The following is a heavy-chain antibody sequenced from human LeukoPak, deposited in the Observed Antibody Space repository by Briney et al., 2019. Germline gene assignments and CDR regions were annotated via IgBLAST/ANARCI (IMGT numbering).Heavy chain of an antibody. CDR2: ISSSSSYI. CDR3: ARAPVAGKLTVLPDY. CDR1: GFTFSSYS. V-gene: IGHV3-21*01. J-gene: IGHJ4*02. Sequence: GGSLRLSCAASGFTFSSYSMNWVRQAPGKGLEWVSSISSSSSYIYYADSVKGRFTISRDNAKNSLYLQMNSLRAEDTAVYYCARAPVAGKLTVLPDYWGQGTLVTVSS. D-gene: IGHD6-19*01.